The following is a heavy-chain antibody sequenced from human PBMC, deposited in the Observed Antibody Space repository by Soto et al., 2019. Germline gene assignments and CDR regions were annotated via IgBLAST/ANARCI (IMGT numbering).Heavy chain of an antibody. CDR2: IKFDGSGK. D-gene: IGHD2-2*01. V-gene: IGHV3-7*03. CDR1: GFTFSDYW. CDR3: VKDGGYCSSSSSYAPRNHYFAS. J-gene: IGHJ4*02. Sequence: GGSLRLSCAASGFTFSDYWMSWVRQAPGKGPEWVANIKFDGSGKQYVDSVRGRCTISRDNSKNSLFLQMNSLAAADTAVYYCVKDGGYCSSSSSYAPRNHYFASWGQGTLVTVSS.